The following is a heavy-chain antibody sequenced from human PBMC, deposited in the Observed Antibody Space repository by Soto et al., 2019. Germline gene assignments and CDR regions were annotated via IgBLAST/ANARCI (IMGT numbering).Heavy chain of an antibody. CDR2: ILYDGSNK. Sequence: QVQLVESGGGVVQPGRSLRLSCAASGFTFSSYGMHWVRQAPGKGLEWVAVILYDGSNKYYADSVKGRFTISRDNSKNTLYLQMNSLRAEDTAVYYCATRIVGRNYDYHMDVWGQGTTVTVSS. CDR1: GFTFSSYG. D-gene: IGHD3-22*01. V-gene: IGHV3-30*03. J-gene: IGHJ6*02. CDR3: ATRIVGRNYDYHMDV.